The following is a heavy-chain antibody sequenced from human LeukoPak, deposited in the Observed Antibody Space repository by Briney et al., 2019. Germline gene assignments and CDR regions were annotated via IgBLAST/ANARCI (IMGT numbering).Heavy chain of an antibody. CDR3: ARRGEDYGDYGGAFDI. V-gene: IGHV4-61*02. CDR2: IYTSGST. Sequence: SETLSLTCAVSGGPISSSSYYWGWIRQPAGKGLEWIGRIYTSGSTNYNPSLKSRVTISVDTSKNQFSLKLSSVTAADTAVYYCARRGEDYGDYGGAFDIWGQGTMVTVSS. J-gene: IGHJ3*02. CDR1: GGPISSSSYY. D-gene: IGHD4-17*01.